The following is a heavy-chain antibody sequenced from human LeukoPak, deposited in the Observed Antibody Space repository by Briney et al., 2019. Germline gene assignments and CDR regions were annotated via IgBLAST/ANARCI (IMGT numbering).Heavy chain of an antibody. D-gene: IGHD1-26*01. J-gene: IGHJ4*02. V-gene: IGHV4-61*01. Sequence: SETLSLTCTVSGGSFSSGSYYWSWIRQPPGKGLEWIGYVYYHGGTNYNPSLKSRVTISVDTSKNQFSLKLTSVTAADTAVYYCARSSGSYDFDYWGQGTLVTVSS. CDR1: GGSFSSGSYY. CDR3: ARSSGSYDFDY. CDR2: VYYHGGT.